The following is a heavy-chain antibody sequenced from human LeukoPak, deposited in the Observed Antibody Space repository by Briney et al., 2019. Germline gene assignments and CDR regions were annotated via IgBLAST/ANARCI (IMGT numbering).Heavy chain of an antibody. V-gene: IGHV3-23*01. CDR1: GFTFSTYP. D-gene: IGHD2-8*01. CDR3: AKEGHCADGVCTTKIVVAGYVDY. CDR2: ICGWGEYT. Sequence: PGGSLTLSCRASGFTFSTYPINGVRHPPGEGVEGVSVICGWGEYTYYAHSVKRRFTISRDNPKNILYLQMNRRSAEDTAISYCAKEGHCADGVCTTKIVVAGYVDYWGQGTLVTVSS. J-gene: IGHJ4*02.